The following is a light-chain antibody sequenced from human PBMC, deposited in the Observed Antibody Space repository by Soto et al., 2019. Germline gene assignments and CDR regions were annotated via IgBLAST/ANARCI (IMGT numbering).Light chain of an antibody. CDR2: GAS. CDR1: QSVTTH. Sequence: EIVMTQSPATLSVSPGERATLSCRAGQSVTTHLAWYQQKPGQAPRLLIDGASTRATGIPARFSGSGSGTEFTIPLSSLQYEDFAVEYCKQYNNWTFTVGHGTRVDIK. V-gene: IGKV3-15*01. CDR3: KQYNNWTFT. J-gene: IGKJ3*01.